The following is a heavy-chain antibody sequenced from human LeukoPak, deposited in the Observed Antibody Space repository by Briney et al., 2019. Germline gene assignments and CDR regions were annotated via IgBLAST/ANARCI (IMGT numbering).Heavy chain of an antibody. J-gene: IGHJ3*02. Sequence: GGSLRLSCAASGFTVSSNYMSWVRQAPGKGLEWVSVIYSGGSTYYADSVKGRFTISRDNSKNTLYLQMNSLRAEDTAVYCCARITYYYDSSGYYYAYDAFDIWGQGTMVTVSS. D-gene: IGHD3-22*01. CDR2: IYSGGST. CDR1: GFTVSSNY. CDR3: ARITYYYDSSGYYYAYDAFDI. V-gene: IGHV3-53*01.